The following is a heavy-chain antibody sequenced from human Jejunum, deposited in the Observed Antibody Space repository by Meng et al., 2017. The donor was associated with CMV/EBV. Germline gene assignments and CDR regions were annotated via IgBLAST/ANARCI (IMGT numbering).Heavy chain of an antibody. D-gene: IGHD2-2*02. CDR1: ICSSHW. J-gene: IGHJ4*02. Sequence: ICSSHWWSWVRPSPERGLEWIAEISPTESTNHNPSLRSRLTISIDRSKNHVSLRLNSVTAADTAVYYCARGRCTRTSCYTGALDYWGQGILVTVSS. V-gene: IGHV4-4*02. CDR2: ISPTEST. CDR3: ARGRCTRTSCYTGALDY.